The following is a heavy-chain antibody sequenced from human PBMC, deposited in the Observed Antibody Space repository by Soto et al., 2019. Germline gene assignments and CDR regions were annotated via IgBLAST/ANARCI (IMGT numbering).Heavy chain of an antibody. CDR3: ARDLYGDLSYFYD. CDR2: INPNSGGT. D-gene: IGHD4-17*01. CDR1: GYTFTGYY. J-gene: IGHJ4*02. V-gene: IGHV1-2*04. Sequence: ASVKVSCKASGYTFTGYYMHWVRQAPGQGLEWMGWINPNSGGTNYAQKFQGWVTMTRDTSISTAYMELSRLRSDDTAVYYCARDLYGDLSYFYDWGKGTLVTVSS.